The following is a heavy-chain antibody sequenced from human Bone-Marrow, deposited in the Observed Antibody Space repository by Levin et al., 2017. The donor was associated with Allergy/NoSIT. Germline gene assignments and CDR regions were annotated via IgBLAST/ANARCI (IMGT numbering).Heavy chain of an antibody. CDR1: GFTFSTYS. J-gene: IGHJ4*02. Sequence: GESLKISCAASGFTFSTYSMNWVRQAPGKGLDWVSSITSSSSYIYYADSVKGRFTVSRDNAKDTLYLQMSNLRAEDTAIYYCAKDRVVVVGLFDYWGPGSLVTVSS. D-gene: IGHD2-15*01. CDR3: AKDRVVVVGLFDY. CDR2: ITSSSSYI. V-gene: IGHV3-21*04.